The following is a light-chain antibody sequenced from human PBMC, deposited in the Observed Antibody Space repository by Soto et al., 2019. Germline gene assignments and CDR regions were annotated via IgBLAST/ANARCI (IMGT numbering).Light chain of an antibody. Sequence: DIQMTQSPSTLPASVGDTVTITCRASQSISSWLAWYQQRPGKAPKLLIYQASTLESGVPSRFSGSGSGTEFTLTISSLQPDDFATYYCQQYSSYYSFGQGTKLEVK. CDR2: QAS. J-gene: IGKJ2*03. CDR1: QSISSW. CDR3: QQYSSYYS. V-gene: IGKV1-5*03.